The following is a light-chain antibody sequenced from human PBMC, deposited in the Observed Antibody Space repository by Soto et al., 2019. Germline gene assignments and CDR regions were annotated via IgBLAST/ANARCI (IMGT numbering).Light chain of an antibody. V-gene: IGKV3-20*01. J-gene: IGKJ3*01. CDR1: QSVSSSY. Sequence: EIVLTQSPGTLSLSPGERATLSCRASQSVSSSYLAWYQQKPGQAPRLLIYGASSRATGLPDRFSGSWSGTDFTFTISRLEPEDFAVYYCQQYGSSPGFTFGPGTKVDIK. CDR3: QQYGSSPGFT. CDR2: GAS.